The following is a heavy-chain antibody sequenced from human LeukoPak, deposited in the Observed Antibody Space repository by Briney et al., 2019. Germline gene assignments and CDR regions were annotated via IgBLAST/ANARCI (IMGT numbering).Heavy chain of an antibody. CDR2: IKQDGTEK. CDR1: GFTVSSNY. D-gene: IGHD1-26*01. J-gene: IGHJ4*02. V-gene: IGHV3-7*01. CDR3: ARDSSGYSGSYQFDY. Sequence: GGSLRLSCVASGFTVSSNYMSWVRQAPGKGLEWVANIKQDGTEKYYVDSVKGRFTISRDNAKKSLYLQMNSLRAEDTAVYYCARDSSGYSGSYQFDYWGQGTLVTVSS.